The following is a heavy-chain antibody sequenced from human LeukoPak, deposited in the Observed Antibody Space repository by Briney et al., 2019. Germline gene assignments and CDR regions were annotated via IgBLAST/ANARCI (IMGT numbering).Heavy chain of an antibody. CDR3: ARALLDTTFYYDSSAYLDK. CDR2: ISYDGRNK. V-gene: IGHV3-30*04. Sequence: GGSLRLSCEASGFTFSNYAMHWVRQAPGKGLEWVAAISYDGRNKYYADSVKGRFTISRDSSKNTLYLQMNTLRAEDTAVYYCARALLDTTFYYDSSAYLDKWGQGTLVTVSS. J-gene: IGHJ4*02. D-gene: IGHD3-22*01. CDR1: GFTFSNYA.